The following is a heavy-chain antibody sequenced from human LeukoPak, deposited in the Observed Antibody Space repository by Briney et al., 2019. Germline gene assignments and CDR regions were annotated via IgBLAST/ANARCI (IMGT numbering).Heavy chain of an antibody. CDR1: GGSFSGYY. D-gene: IGHD5-24*01. CDR3: ARGGQGDGYSADDAFDI. J-gene: IGHJ3*02. V-gene: IGHV4-34*01. CDR2: INHSGST. Sequence: PSETLSLTCAVYGGSFSGYYWSWIRQPPGKGLEWIGEINHSGSTNYNPSLKSRVTISVDTSKNQFSLQLNSVTPEDTAVYYCARGGQGDGYSADDAFDIWGQGTMVTVSS.